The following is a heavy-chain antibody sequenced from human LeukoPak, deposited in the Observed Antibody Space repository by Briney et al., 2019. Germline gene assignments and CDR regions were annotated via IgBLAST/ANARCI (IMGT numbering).Heavy chain of an antibody. D-gene: IGHD3-22*01. J-gene: IGHJ4*02. CDR3: ANSHYYDSSGYYQGLGY. Sequence: RGSLRLSCAASGFTFSSYAMSWVRQAPGKGLEWVSGISGSGGSTYYADSVKGRFTISRDNSKTTLYLQMNSLRAEDTAVYYCANSHYYDSSGYYQGLGYWGQGTLLTVSS. CDR1: GFTFSSYA. CDR2: ISGSGGST. V-gene: IGHV3-23*01.